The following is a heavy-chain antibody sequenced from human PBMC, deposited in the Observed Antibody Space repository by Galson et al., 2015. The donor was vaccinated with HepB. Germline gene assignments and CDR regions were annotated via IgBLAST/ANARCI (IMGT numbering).Heavy chain of an antibody. J-gene: IGHJ6*03. Sequence: QSGAEVKKPGESLKISCKGSGYSFTSYWIGWVRQMPGKGLEWMGIIYPGDSDTRYSPSFQGQVTISADKSISTAYLQWSSLKASDTAMYYCARHRPGRCSGGSCHEPYYYYYYMDVWGKGTTVTVSS. CDR2: IYPGDSDT. CDR1: GYSFTSYW. D-gene: IGHD2-15*01. CDR3: ARHRPGRCSGGSCHEPYYYYYYMDV. V-gene: IGHV5-51*01.